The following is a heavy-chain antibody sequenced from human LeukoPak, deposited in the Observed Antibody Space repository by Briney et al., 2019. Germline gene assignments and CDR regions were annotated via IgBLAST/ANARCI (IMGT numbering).Heavy chain of an antibody. D-gene: IGHD3-10*01. CDR1: GGSISSSSYY. CDR2: IYYSGST. CDR3: ARGSDYYGSGSYYKSPENWFDP. Sequence: SETLSLTCTVSGGSISSSSYYWGWIRQPPGKGLECIGSIYYSGSTYYNPSLKSRVTISVDTSKNQFSLKLSSVTAADTAVYYCARGSDYYGSGSYYKSPENWFDPWGQGTLVTVSS. V-gene: IGHV4-39*07. J-gene: IGHJ5*02.